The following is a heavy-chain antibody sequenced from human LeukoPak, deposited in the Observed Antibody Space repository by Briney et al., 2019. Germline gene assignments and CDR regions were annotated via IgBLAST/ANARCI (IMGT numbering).Heavy chain of an antibody. V-gene: IGHV1-2*02. Sequence: ASVKVSCKASGYTFTGYYMHWVRQAPGQGLEWMGWINPNSGGTNYAQKFQGRVTMTRDTSISTAYMEPSRLRSDDTAVYYCARPATVTTKWFDPWGQGTLVTVSS. CDR3: ARPATVTTKWFDP. J-gene: IGHJ5*02. D-gene: IGHD4-17*01. CDR2: INPNSGGT. CDR1: GYTFTGYY.